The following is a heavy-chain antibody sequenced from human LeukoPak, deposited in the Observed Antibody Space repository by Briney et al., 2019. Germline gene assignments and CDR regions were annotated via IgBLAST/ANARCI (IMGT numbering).Heavy chain of an antibody. D-gene: IGHD6-19*01. Sequence: GGSLRLSCAASGFTFDDYAMHWVRQAPGKGLEWVSGISWNSGNIGYADSVKGRFTISRDNAKNSLYLQMNSLRPEDTALYYCAKASSPWLAPGYFDYWGQGTLVTVSS. V-gene: IGHV3-9*01. J-gene: IGHJ4*02. CDR3: AKASSPWLAPGYFDY. CDR1: GFTFDDYA. CDR2: ISWNSGNI.